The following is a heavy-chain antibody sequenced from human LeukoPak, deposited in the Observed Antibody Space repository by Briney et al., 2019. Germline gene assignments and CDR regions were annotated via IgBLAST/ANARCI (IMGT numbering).Heavy chain of an antibody. CDR3: TTDHIGSGYHSYYYHGIDV. CDR1: GFTFRKAW. CDR2: INSKTDAGTT. Sequence: PGGSLRLSRAASGFTFRKAWMTWVRQAPGKGLEWVGRINSKTDAGTTDYAAPVKGRFTISRDDSKNTLYLQMNSLKTEDTAVYYCTTDHIGSGYHSYYYHGIDVWGQGTTVTVSS. J-gene: IGHJ6*02. D-gene: IGHD3-22*01. V-gene: IGHV3-15*01.